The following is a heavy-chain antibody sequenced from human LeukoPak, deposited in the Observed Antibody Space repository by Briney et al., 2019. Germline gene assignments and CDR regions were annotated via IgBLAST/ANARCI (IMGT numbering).Heavy chain of an antibody. V-gene: IGHV4-39*01. CDR1: GGSISSSSYH. Sequence: SETLSHTCTVSGGSISSSSYHWGWIRQPPGKGLEWIGSIYYSGSTYYNPSLKSRVTISVDTSKNQFSLKLSSVTAADTAVYYCARCVTMVRGAPDPWGQGTLVTVSS. CDR3: ARCVTMVRGAPDP. CDR2: IYYSGST. D-gene: IGHD3-10*01. J-gene: IGHJ5*02.